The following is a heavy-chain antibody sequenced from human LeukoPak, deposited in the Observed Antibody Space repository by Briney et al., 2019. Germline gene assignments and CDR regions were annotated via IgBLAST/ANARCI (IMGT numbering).Heavy chain of an antibody. CDR2: IIPILGIA. CDR1: GGTFSSYT. D-gene: IGHD6-6*01. J-gene: IGHJ6*03. V-gene: IGHV1-69*02. Sequence: SVKVSCKASGGTFSSYTISWVRQAPGQGLEWMGRIIPILGIANYAQKFQGSVTITADKSTSTAYMELSSLRSEDTAVYYCARHTAARLASGYYYYMDVWGKGTTVTVSS. CDR3: ARHTAARLASGYYYYMDV.